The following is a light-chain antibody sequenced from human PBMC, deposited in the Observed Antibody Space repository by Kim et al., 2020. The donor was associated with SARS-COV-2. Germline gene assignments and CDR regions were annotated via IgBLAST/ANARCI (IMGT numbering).Light chain of an antibody. J-gene: IGKJ4*01. CDR1: HSVSSSY. V-gene: IGKV3-20*01. Sequence: EIVLTQSPVTVSLSPGDRASLSCRASHSVSSSYLAWYQQKPGQAPRLLIYGESSRATGIPDRFSGSGSRTDFTLTISRLEPEDVAVYYCQQYGSSPLTFGGGTKVDIK. CDR3: QQYGSSPLT. CDR2: GES.